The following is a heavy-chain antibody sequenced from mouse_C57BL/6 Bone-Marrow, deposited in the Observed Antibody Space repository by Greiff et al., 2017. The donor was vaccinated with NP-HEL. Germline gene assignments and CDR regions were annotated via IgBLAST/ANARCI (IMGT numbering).Heavy chain of an antibody. J-gene: IGHJ4*01. CDR1: GFTFSDYY. V-gene: IGHV5-12*01. CDR3: ARVYGNPYYYAMDY. CDR2: ISNGGGST. D-gene: IGHD2-10*02. Sequence: EVHLVESGGGLVQPGGSLKLSCAASGFTFSDYYMYWVRQTPEKRLEWVAYISNGGGSTYYPDTVKGRFTITRDNATNTLYLQMSRLKSEDTAMYYCARVYGNPYYYAMDYWGQGTSVTVSS.